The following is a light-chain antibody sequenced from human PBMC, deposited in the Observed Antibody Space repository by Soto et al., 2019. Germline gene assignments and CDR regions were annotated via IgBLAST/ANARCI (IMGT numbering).Light chain of an antibody. CDR3: SSYAGSNNVI. J-gene: IGLJ2*01. CDR2: KSR. CDR1: ASNVGGYNY. Sequence: QSVLTQPPSASGSPGQSVTISCPGAASNVGGYNYVSWYQQHPGKAPKLIISKSRERPSGVPDRFSGSKSGNTASLTVSGLQSEDEAEYYCSSYAGSNNVIFGGGTKLTVL. V-gene: IGLV2-8*01.